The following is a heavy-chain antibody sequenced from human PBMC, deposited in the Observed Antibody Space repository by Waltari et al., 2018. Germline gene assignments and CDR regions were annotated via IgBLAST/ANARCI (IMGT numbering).Heavy chain of an antibody. Sequence: QMKLLESGPGLVKPSETLSLTCTVSAGSVRGHYWSGIRQPAGKGLEWIGRVYSTGAANYNPSLGRRATISVDTTKKQVSLMLTSVTAADTAMYFCAESDSGSWQYFFNSWGPGALVTVSS. CDR3: AESDSGSWQYFFNS. J-gene: IGHJ4*02. V-gene: IGHV4-4*07. D-gene: IGHD6-19*01. CDR2: VYSTGAA. CDR1: AGSVRGHY.